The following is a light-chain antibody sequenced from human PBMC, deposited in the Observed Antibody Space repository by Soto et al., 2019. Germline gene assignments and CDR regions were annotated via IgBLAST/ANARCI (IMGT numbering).Light chain of an antibody. J-gene: IGLJ1*01. CDR3: QSSDSSLNV. V-gene: IGLV1-40*01. CDR1: SSNIGAGYD. Sequence: QSVLTQPPSVSGAPGQRVTISCTGSSSNIGAGYDVHWYQQLPGTAPKLLIYGNSNRPSGVPDRFSGSKSGTLASLAITGLQAEDEADYYCQSSDSSLNVFGTGTKVTVL. CDR2: GNS.